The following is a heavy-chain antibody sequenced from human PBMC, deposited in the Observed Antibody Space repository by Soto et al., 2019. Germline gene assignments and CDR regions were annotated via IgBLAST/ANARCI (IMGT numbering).Heavy chain of an antibody. V-gene: IGHV4-4*02. CDR1: GGSISSNNW. CDR3: ARGWDYFAGGGSPYFYDY. CDR2: SYHSGST. Sequence: QMQLQQSGPGLVKPSGTLSLTCAISGGSISSNNWWTWVRQPPGTGLEWIGESYHSGSTNYNPSLKSRVTISVEQAKTQFSLNLTSLTAADTAVYYCARGWDYFAGGGSPYFYDYWGRGTLVAVSS. D-gene: IGHD2-8*02. J-gene: IGHJ4*02.